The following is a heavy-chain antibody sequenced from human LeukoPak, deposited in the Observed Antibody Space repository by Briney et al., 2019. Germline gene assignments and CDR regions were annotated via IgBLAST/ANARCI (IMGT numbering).Heavy chain of an antibody. J-gene: IGHJ6*04. Sequence: PGGSLRLSCVASGFSFSTFELNWVRQAPGKGLEWVSYISGSATTIYYADSVKGRFTISRDNAKNSLYLQMNSLRAEDTAVYYCARDQIQEAYYYGMDVWGKGTTVTVSS. CDR3: ARDQIQEAYYYGMDV. CDR2: ISGSATTI. V-gene: IGHV3-48*03. CDR1: GFSFSTFE.